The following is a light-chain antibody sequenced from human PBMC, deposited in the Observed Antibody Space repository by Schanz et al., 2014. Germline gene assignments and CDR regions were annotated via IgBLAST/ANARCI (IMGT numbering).Light chain of an antibody. CDR3: SSYRRNSTTTHVV. V-gene: IGLV2-14*03. J-gene: IGLJ2*01. CDR2: DVT. Sequence: QSVLTQPASVSGSPGQSITLSCTGTSSDIGGYNFVSWYRQHPGKAPKLMIYDVTSRPSGVSNRFSGSKSGNTASLTISGLQAEDEADYYCSSYRRNSTTTHVVFGGGTKLTVL. CDR1: SSDIGGYNF.